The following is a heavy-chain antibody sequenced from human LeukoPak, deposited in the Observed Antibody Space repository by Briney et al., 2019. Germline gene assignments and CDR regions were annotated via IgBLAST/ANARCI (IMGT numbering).Heavy chain of an antibody. V-gene: IGHV4-61*08. D-gene: IGHD1-26*01. CDR3: ARDQGGGSYRHAFDV. J-gene: IGHJ3*01. CDR1: GDSVDNSDYY. Sequence: SETLSLTCSVSGDSVDNSDYYWSWLRQPPGKELEWIGHIYHSGSTIYSSSLKGRVTILLDMSKNQFSLRLTSGTAADTAVYYCARDQGGGSYRHAFDVWGQGKMVIVSS. CDR2: IYHSGST.